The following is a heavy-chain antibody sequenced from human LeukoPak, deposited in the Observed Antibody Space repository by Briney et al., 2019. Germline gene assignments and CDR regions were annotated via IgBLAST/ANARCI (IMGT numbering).Heavy chain of an antibody. V-gene: IGHV4-59*01. CDR2: IYYSGST. J-gene: IGHJ4*02. D-gene: IGHD3/OR15-3a*01. Sequence: SETLSLTCTVSGGSISSYYWSWIRQPPGKGLEWIGYIYYSGSTNYNPSLKSRVTISVDTSKNQFSLKLSSVTAADTAVYYCARARLDFRTGYAYGPFDYWGQGTLVTVSS. CDR3: ARARLDFRTGYAYGPFDY. CDR1: GGSISSYY.